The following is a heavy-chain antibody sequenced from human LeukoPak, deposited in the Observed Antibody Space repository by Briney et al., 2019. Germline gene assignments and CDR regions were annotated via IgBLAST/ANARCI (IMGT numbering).Heavy chain of an antibody. D-gene: IGHD3-22*01. Sequence: PSETLSLTCTLSGGSMSSLYWSWIRQSPGKGLEWIGYKSYSGRTYYKPSLRSRVTISIDTSKNHFSLSLTSVTAAETAVYYCTRLLDNDSSGDPDTFDVWGQGTMVTVSS. J-gene: IGHJ3*01. CDR2: KSYSGRT. CDR3: TRLLDNDSSGDPDTFDV. CDR1: GGSMSSLY. V-gene: IGHV4-59*11.